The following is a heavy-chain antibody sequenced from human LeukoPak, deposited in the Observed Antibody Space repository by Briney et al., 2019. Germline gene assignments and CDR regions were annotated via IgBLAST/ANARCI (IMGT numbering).Heavy chain of an antibody. CDR3: ARGSGSQMADY. Sequence: SETLSLTCTVSGGSISSGDYYWSWIRQPPGKGLEWIGYIYYSGSTYYNPSLKSRVTISVDTSKNQFSLKLSSVTAADTAVYYGARGSGSQMADYWGQGTLVTVSS. D-gene: IGHD1-26*01. CDR1: GGSISSGDYY. CDR2: IYYSGST. J-gene: IGHJ4*02. V-gene: IGHV4-30-4*08.